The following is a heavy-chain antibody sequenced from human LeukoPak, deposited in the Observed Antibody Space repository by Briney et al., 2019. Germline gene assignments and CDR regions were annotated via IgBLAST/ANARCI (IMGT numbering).Heavy chain of an antibody. CDR1: GYSISSGYY. Sequence: SETLSLTCAVSGYSISSGYYWGWIRQPPGKGLEWIGIIYHSGSTYYNPSLKSRVIISVDTSKNQFSLRLSSVTAADTAIYYCARALYSSSWYFDYWDQGTLVTVSS. D-gene: IGHD6-13*01. CDR2: IYHSGST. V-gene: IGHV4-38-2*01. CDR3: ARALYSSSWYFDY. J-gene: IGHJ4*02.